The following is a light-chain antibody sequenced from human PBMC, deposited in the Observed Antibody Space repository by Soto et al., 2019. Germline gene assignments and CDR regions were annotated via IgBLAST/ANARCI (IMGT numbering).Light chain of an antibody. CDR1: SSNIGAGYD. V-gene: IGLV1-40*01. CDR2: GNS. J-gene: IGLJ3*02. CDR3: QPYDSSLSGWV. Sequence: QAVVTQPPSVSGAPGQRVTISCTGSSSNIGAGYDVHWYQQLPGTAPKLLIYGNSNRPSGVPDRFSGSKSGTSASLAITGRQAEDEADYYCQPYDSSLSGWVFGGGTKLTVL.